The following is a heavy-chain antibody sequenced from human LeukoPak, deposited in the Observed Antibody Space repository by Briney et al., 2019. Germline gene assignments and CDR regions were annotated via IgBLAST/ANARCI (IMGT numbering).Heavy chain of an antibody. CDR1: RFTFSSYA. V-gene: IGHV3-23*01. Sequence: GGSLRLSCAASRFTFSSYAMSWVRQAPGKGLEWVSSISGSGANTYYADSVKGRFTISRDNSKNTLYLQMNSLRAEDTAVYYCAKAPPIAVAGRLYYYYYMDVWGKGTTVTVSS. CDR3: AKAPPIAVAGRLYYYYYMDV. D-gene: IGHD6-19*01. J-gene: IGHJ6*03. CDR2: ISGSGANT.